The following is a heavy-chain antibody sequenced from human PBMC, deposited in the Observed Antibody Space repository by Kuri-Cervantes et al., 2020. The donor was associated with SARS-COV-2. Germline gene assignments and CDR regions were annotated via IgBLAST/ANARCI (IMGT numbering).Heavy chain of an antibody. Sequence: GGSLRLSCAASGFTFSSYAMHWVRQAPGKGLEWVAVISYDGSNKYYADSVKGRFTISRDNSKNTLYLQMNSLRAEDTAVYYCAKDKGWLRQTAGLDYWGQGTLVTVSS. CDR2: ISYDGSNK. J-gene: IGHJ4*02. D-gene: IGHD5-12*01. V-gene: IGHV3-30*04. CDR3: AKDKGWLRQTAGLDY. CDR1: GFTFSSYA.